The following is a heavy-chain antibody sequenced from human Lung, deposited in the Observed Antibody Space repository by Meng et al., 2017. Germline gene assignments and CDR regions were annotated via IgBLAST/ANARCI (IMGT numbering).Heavy chain of an antibody. V-gene: IGHV1-18*01. CDR1: GYTFTNYG. J-gene: IGHJ4*02. CDR3: ARVEVGITSGDY. CDR2: INAYNGDT. Sequence: QAQLVQSGGEVKKPGASVKVSFKASGYTFTNYGITWVRQAHGQGLEWMGWINAYNGDTNYAQTLQGRVTMTTDTSTSTAYMELRSLRSDDTAVYYCARVEVGITSGDYWGQGTLVTVSS. D-gene: IGHD2-21*01.